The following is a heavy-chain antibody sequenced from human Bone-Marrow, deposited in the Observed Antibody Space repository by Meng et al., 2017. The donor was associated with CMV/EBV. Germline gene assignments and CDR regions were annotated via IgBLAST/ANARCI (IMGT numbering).Heavy chain of an antibody. CDR1: GFTFSSYW. CDR3: ARLMYPTTGGYYYGMDV. V-gene: IGHV3-74*01. J-gene: IGHJ6*02. CDR2: INSDGSST. D-gene: IGHD1-1*01. Sequence: GESLKISCAASGFTFSSYWMHWVRQAPGKGLVWVSRINSDGSSTSYADSVKGRFTISRDNAKNTLYLQMNSLRAEDTAVYYCARLMYPTTGGYYYGMDVWGQGTTVTVSS.